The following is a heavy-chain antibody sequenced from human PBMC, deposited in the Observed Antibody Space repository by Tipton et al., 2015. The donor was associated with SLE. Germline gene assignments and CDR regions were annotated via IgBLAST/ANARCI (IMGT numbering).Heavy chain of an antibody. D-gene: IGHD2/OR15-2a*01. J-gene: IGHJ4*02. Sequence: SLRLSCAASGFTFSSYWMHWVRQAPGKGLEWVSGISWNSGSIGYADSVKGRFTISRDNAKNSLYLQMNSLRAEDTALYYCARIRLYYFDYWGQGTLVTVSS. CDR2: ISWNSGSI. CDR1: GFTFSSYW. V-gene: IGHV3-9*01. CDR3: ARIRLYYFDY.